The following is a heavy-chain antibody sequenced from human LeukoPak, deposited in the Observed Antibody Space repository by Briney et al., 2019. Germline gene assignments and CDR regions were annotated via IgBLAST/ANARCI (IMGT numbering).Heavy chain of an antibody. Sequence: GASVKVSCKASGYTFTCYYMHWVRQAPGQGLEWMGWINPNSGDTNYAQNFQGRVTMTRDTSISTAYMELGRLRSDDTAVYYCARGQANDYGDYAGWGHWGQGTLVTVSS. J-gene: IGHJ4*02. V-gene: IGHV1-2*02. CDR1: GYTFTCYY. D-gene: IGHD4-17*01. CDR3: ARGQANDYGDYAGWGH. CDR2: INPNSGDT.